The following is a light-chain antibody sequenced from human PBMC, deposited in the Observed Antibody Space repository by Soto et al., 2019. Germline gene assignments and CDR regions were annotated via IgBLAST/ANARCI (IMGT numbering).Light chain of an antibody. CDR2: GAS. V-gene: IGKV3-20*01. Sequence: EIVLPQSPGTLSLSPGERATLSRRASQSVSSYLAWYQQKPGQAPRLLIYGASSRATGIPDRFSGSGSGTDFTLTISRLEPEDFAVYYCQQYGSSPKTFGQGTKVDIK. CDR1: QSVSSY. CDR3: QQYGSSPKT. J-gene: IGKJ1*01.